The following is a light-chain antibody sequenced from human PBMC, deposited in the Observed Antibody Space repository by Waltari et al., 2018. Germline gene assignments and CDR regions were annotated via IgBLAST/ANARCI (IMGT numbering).Light chain of an antibody. CDR1: QSVSSS. V-gene: IGKV3-15*01. CDR2: GAS. Sequence: EIVFTQSPATLSLSPGERATLSCRASQSVSSSLAWYQQKPGQAPRLLIYGASSRATGIPDRFSGSGSGTDFTLTISSLEPEDFAVYYCQQYSNWPLTFGGGTKVEIK. CDR3: QQYSNWPLT. J-gene: IGKJ4*01.